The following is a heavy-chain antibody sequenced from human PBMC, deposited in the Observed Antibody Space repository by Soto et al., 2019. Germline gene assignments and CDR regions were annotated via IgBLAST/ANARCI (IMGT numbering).Heavy chain of an antibody. CDR3: ARDHHRYSYGLNYYYYGMDV. CDR2: TYYRSKWYN. CDR1: GDSVSSNSAA. Sequence: SQTLSLTCAISGDSVSSNSAAWNWIRQSPSRGLEWLGRTYYRSKWYNDYAVSVKSRITINPDTSKNQFSLQLNSVTPEDTAVYYCARDHHRYSYGLNYYYYGMDVWGQGTTVTVSS. D-gene: IGHD5-18*01. V-gene: IGHV6-1*01. J-gene: IGHJ6*02.